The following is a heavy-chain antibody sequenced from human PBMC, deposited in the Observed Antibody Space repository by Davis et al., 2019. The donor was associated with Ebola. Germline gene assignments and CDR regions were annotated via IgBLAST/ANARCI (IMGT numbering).Heavy chain of an antibody. CDR3: ARDRGGMRRSSNSCYAY. J-gene: IGHJ4*02. V-gene: IGHV1-46*01. D-gene: IGHD2-2*01. CDR1: GYTFTSYY. Sequence: ASVKVSCKASGYTFTSYYMHWVRQAPGQGLEWMGIINPSGGSTSYAQKFQGRVTMTRDTSTSTVYMELSSLRSEDTAVYYWARDRGGMRRSSNSCYAYWGQGTLVTVSS. CDR2: INPSGGST.